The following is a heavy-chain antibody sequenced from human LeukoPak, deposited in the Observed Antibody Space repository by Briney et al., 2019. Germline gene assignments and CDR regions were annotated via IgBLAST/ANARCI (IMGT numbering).Heavy chain of an antibody. J-gene: IGHJ4*02. CDR3: AKDTSIGRYCTNGVCSPFDY. Sequence: TGGSLRLSCAGSGSTFSSYAMSWVRQAPGKGLEWVSAISDTGATTYDADSVKGRFTISRDNSRSTLYLQMNSLRAEDTALYYCAKDTSIGRYCTNGVCSPFDYWGQGTLVTVSS. CDR2: ISDTGATT. V-gene: IGHV3-23*01. D-gene: IGHD2-8*01. CDR1: GSTFSSYA.